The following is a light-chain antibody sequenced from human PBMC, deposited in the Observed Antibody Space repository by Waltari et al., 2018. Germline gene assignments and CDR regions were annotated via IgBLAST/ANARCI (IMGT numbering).Light chain of an antibody. CDR1: QSVDYK. V-gene: IGKV3-15*01. CDR3: QQYDSWPQT. Sequence: EVVMTQSPATLSVSPGERATLFCRTSQSVDYKLAWYQHKPGQAPRLLSYDISTRIPGNPARFSGGGSGTLFTLTISSLQSEDFAVYYCQQYDSWPQTFGGGTKVEIK. J-gene: IGKJ4*01. CDR2: DIS.